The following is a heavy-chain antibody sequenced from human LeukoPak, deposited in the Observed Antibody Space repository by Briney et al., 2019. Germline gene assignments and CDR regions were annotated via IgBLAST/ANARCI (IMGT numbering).Heavy chain of an antibody. V-gene: IGHV4-38-2*02. CDR3: ARDKSDYSSGQIDY. D-gene: IGHD6-19*01. Sequence: SETLSLTCAVSGYSISSGYYWGWIRQPPGKGLEWIGSIYHSGSTYYNPSLKSRVTISVDTSKNQFSLKLSSVTAADTAVYYCARDKSDYSSGQIDYWGQGTLVTVSS. J-gene: IGHJ4*02. CDR1: GYSISSGYY. CDR2: IYHSGST.